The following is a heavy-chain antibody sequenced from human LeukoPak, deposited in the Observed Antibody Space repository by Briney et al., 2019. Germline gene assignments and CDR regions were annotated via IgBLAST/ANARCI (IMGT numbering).Heavy chain of an antibody. CDR2: IIPIFGTA. Sequence: SVKVSCKASGGTFSSYAISWVRQAPGQGLEWMGGIIPIFGTANYAQKFQSRVTITTDESTSTAYMELSSLRSEDTAVYYWARDTIESTRGSGSSNFDYWGQGTLVTVSS. CDR3: ARDTIESTRGSGSSNFDY. CDR1: GGTFSSYA. J-gene: IGHJ4*02. D-gene: IGHD3-10*01. V-gene: IGHV1-69*05.